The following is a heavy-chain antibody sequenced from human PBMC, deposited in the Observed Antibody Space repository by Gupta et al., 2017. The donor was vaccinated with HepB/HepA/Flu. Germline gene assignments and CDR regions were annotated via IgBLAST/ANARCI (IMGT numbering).Heavy chain of an antibody. D-gene: IGHD3-9*01. Sequence: QLQLQESGPGLVKPSETLSLTCTVSGGSISSSSYYWGWIRQPPGKGLEWIGSIYYSGSTYYNPSLKSRVTISVDTSKNQFSLKLSSVTAADTAVYYCASSRVAYYDILTGYDQLSWFDPWGQGTLVTVSS. CDR3: ASSRVAYYDILTGYDQLSWFDP. V-gene: IGHV4-39*01. J-gene: IGHJ5*02. CDR2: IYYSGST. CDR1: GGSISSSSYY.